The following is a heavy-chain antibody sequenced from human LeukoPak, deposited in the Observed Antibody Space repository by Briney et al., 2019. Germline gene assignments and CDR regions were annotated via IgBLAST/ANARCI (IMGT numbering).Heavy chain of an antibody. D-gene: IGHD5-12*01. J-gene: IGHJ4*02. CDR1: VGSISSGSYY. CDR3: ARDTPYRGYEVLDY. Sequence: SQTLSLTCTVSVGSISSGSYYWSWIRQPAGKGLEWIGRIFTSGSTNYNPSLKSRVTISIDTSKNQFSLKLSSVPAADTAVYYCARDTPYRGYEVLDYWGQGTLVTVSS. CDR2: IFTSGST. V-gene: IGHV4-61*02.